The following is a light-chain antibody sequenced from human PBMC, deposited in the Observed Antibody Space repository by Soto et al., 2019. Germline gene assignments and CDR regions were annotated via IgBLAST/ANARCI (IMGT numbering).Light chain of an antibody. CDR3: HQYNNYPGT. Sequence: DIQMTQSPSTLSASVGDRVTITRRASQNINWWLAWYQQKPGKAPKLLMYKASTLETGVPSRFFGSGSGTEFTLTISSLQPDDFATYYCHQYNNYPGTFGQGTKVEIK. J-gene: IGKJ1*01. CDR2: KAS. V-gene: IGKV1-5*03. CDR1: QNINWW.